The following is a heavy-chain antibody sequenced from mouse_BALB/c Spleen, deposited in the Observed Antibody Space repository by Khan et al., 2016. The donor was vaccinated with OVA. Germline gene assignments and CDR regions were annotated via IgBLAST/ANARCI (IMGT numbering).Heavy chain of an antibody. CDR2: INPSSGYT. D-gene: IGHD2-1*01. V-gene: IGHV1-4*01. J-gene: IGHJ4*01. CDR1: GYTFTTYT. Sequence: QVQLQQSGAELARPGASVKMSCKASGYTFTTYTIHWVKQRPGQGLEWIGYINPSSGYTNYNQTFKDKATLTADKSSSTAYMQLNSLTSDDSAVYYCARSRGNYGAMDYWGQGTSVTVSS. CDR3: ARSRGNYGAMDY.